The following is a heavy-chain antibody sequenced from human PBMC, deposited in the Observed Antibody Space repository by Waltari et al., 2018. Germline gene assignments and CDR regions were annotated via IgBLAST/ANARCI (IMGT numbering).Heavy chain of an antibody. V-gene: IGHV3-48*01. CDR2: ISSSSSTI. CDR3: ARSKMLYDYIWGSYRRVGMDV. CDR1: GFTFSSYS. Sequence: EVQLVESGGGLVQPGGSLRLSCAASGFTFSSYSMNWVRPAPGKGLEWVSYISSSSSTIYYADSVKGRFTISRDNAKNSLYLQMNSLRAEDTAVYYCARSKMLYDYIWGSYRRVGMDVWGQGTTVTVSS. J-gene: IGHJ6*02. D-gene: IGHD3-16*02.